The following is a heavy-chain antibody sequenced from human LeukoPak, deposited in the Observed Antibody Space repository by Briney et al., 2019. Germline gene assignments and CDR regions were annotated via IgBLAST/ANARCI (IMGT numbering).Heavy chain of an antibody. CDR3: AKSGSSVFWS. Sequence: GGSLRLSCAASGFTFSNHWMSWVRQAPGKGLEWVANIRDDGSEKYYVDSVKSRFTVSRDNVKNSLFLQMNSLRVDDTAVYYCAKSGSSVFWSWGQGTLVTVSS. CDR1: GFTFSNHW. CDR2: IRDDGSEK. J-gene: IGHJ5*02. V-gene: IGHV3-7*03. D-gene: IGHD3-3*02.